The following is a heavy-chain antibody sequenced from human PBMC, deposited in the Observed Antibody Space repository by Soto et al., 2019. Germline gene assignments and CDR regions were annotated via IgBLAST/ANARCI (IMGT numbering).Heavy chain of an antibody. J-gene: IGHJ4*02. V-gene: IGHV3-30*01. D-gene: IGHD3-22*01. CDR2: ISFDGSNK. CDR1: GFTFSTYA. CDR3: AVSYYYDSSGYSYYFDY. Sequence: GGSLRLSCAASGFTFSTYAMHWVRQAPGKGLEWVAVISFDGSNKYYADSVRGRFTISRDNSKNTLYLQMNSLRAEDTAVYYCAVSYYYDSSGYSYYFDYWGQGTLVSVSS.